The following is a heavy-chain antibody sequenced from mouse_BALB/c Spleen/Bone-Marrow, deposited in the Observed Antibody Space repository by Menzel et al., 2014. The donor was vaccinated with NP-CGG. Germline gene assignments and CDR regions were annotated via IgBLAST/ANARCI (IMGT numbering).Heavy chain of an antibody. J-gene: IGHJ3*01. Sequence: VQLVESGTEVVRPGASVKLSCKASGYSFTTYWMNWVKQRPGQGLEWIGMIHPSDSETRLNQKFKDKATLTVDKSSSTAYMQLNSPTSEDSAVYYCAREEVYYGISWFAYWGQGTLVTVSA. V-gene: IGHV1-61*01. CDR3: AREEVYYGISWFAY. D-gene: IGHD2-1*01. CDR2: IHPSDSET. CDR1: GYSFTTYW.